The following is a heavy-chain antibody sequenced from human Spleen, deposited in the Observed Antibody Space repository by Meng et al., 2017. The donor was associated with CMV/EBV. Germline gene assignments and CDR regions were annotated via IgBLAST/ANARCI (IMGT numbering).Heavy chain of an antibody. CDR1: GFTFSSYG. D-gene: IGHD1-14*01. V-gene: IGHV3-30*02. Sequence: GGSLRLSCAASGFTFSSYGMHWVRQAPGKGLEWVAYVRYAGNDKYYADSVKGRFTISRDNSKNTLYLQTNNLRTDDTAVYYCAKDGDHMYYFDYWGQGMLVTVSS. J-gene: IGHJ4*02. CDR2: VRYAGNDK. CDR3: AKDGDHMYYFDY.